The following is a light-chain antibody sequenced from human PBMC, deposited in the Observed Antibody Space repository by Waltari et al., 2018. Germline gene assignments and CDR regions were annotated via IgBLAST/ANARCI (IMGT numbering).Light chain of an antibody. CDR3: QQSYSTWWT. Sequence: DIQMTQSPSSLSPSLCDRVTLTCRERKSISRYLNWYQQKQGKDPKLLIYAASSLQSGVASRFSGSGSGTDFTITISSLQPEDFETYYCQQSYSTWWTFGQGTKVEIK. CDR1: KSISRY. V-gene: IGKV1-39*01. J-gene: IGKJ1*01. CDR2: AAS.